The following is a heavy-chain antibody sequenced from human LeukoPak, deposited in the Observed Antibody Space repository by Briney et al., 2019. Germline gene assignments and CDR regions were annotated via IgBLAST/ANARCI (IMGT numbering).Heavy chain of an antibody. CDR2: IKQDGSEK. CDR3: ARDRRWLQYYPYYFDY. Sequence: GGSLRLSCAASGFTFSSYWMSWVRQAPGKGLEWVANIKQDGSEKYYVDSVKGRFTISRDNAKNSLYLQMNSLRAEDTAVYYCARDRRWLQYYPYYFDYWGQGTLVTVSS. D-gene: IGHD5-24*01. J-gene: IGHJ4*02. CDR1: GFTFSSYW. V-gene: IGHV3-7*01.